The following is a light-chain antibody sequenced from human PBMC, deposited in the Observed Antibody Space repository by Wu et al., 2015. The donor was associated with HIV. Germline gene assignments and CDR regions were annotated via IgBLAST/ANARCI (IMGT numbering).Light chain of an antibody. J-gene: IGKJ5*01. CDR2: ETS. V-gene: IGKV3-20*01. CDR3: QQYTSSPIT. CDR1: QSLGSNW. Sequence: ENVLTQSPGTLSVSPGERVTLSCKASQSLGSNWLAWYQHKPGQPPKLLIYETSKRAADIPDRFSGAGSGTEFTLTITRLDPDDFAVYFCQQYTSSPITFGPGTRLEIK.